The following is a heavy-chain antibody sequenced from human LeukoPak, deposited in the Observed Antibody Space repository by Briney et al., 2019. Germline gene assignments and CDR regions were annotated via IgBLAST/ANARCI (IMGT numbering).Heavy chain of an antibody. D-gene: IGHD2-2*01. CDR3: ARFGTGVVVVPAANNFFDY. Sequence: SETLSLTCTVSGGSISSYYWSWIRQPPGKGLEWIGEINHSGSTNYNPSLKSRVTISVDTSKNQFSLKLSSVTAADTAVYYCARFGTGVVVVPAANNFFDYWGQGTLVTVSS. V-gene: IGHV4-34*01. J-gene: IGHJ4*02. CDR2: INHSGST. CDR1: GGSISSYY.